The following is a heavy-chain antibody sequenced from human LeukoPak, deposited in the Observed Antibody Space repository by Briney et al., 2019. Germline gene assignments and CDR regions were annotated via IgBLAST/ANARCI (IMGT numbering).Heavy chain of an antibody. CDR3: AREFHSSGHAGTFDI. Sequence: GGSLRLSCTASGFTFGDYAMSWIRQAPGKGLEWAALMSLDVDNEIYADSVRGRFTVSTDNSRNTVYLQMNSLRTEDTAIYYCAREFHSSGHAGTFDIWGQGTMVTVSS. V-gene: IGHV3-30-3*01. J-gene: IGHJ3*02. CDR2: MSLDVDNE. D-gene: IGHD3-22*01. CDR1: GFTFGDYA.